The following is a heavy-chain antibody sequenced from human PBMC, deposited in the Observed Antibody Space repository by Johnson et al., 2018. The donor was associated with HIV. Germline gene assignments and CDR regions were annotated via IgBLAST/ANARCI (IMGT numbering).Heavy chain of an antibody. CDR2: IGTAGDT. CDR3: ARGRPYYNFWSGDDAFDI. D-gene: IGHD3-3*01. J-gene: IGHJ3*02. V-gene: IGHV3-13*04. Sequence: VQLVESGGGLVRPGGSLRLSCAASGFTFSTYAMHWVRQAPGKGLEYVSAIGTAGDTYYPGSVKGRFTISRENAKNSLYLQMNSLRAGDTAVYYCARGRPYYNFWSGDDAFDIWGQGTMVTVSS. CDR1: GFTFSTYA.